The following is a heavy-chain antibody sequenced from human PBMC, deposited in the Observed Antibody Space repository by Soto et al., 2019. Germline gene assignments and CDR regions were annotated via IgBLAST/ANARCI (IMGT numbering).Heavy chain of an antibody. CDR3: ARDRSGTGLDS. D-gene: IGHD1-26*01. J-gene: IGHJ6*02. V-gene: IGHV4-4*07. CDR1: GDSIGRFY. Sequence: QLQLHESGPGLVKPSETLSLTCNVSGDSIGRFYWSWIRQSAGKGLEWIGRVYSTGGVTYNPALKGRVTISLDRSNNHVSLEMNSVTAADTAVYFCARDRSGTGLDSWGRGTRVSVSS. CDR2: VYSTGGV.